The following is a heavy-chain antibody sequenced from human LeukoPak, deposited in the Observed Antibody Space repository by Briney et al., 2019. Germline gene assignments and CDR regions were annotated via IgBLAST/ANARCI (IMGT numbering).Heavy chain of an antibody. CDR1: GGSFSGYY. CDR3: ARDGVYCSSTSCADY. J-gene: IGHJ4*02. V-gene: IGHV4-34*01. Sequence: SETLSLTCAVYGGSFSGYYWSWIRQPPGKGLEWIGEINHSGSTNYNPSLKSRVTISVDTSKNQFSLKLSSVTAADTAVYYCARDGVYCSSTSCADYWGQGTLVTVSS. CDR2: INHSGST. D-gene: IGHD2-2*01.